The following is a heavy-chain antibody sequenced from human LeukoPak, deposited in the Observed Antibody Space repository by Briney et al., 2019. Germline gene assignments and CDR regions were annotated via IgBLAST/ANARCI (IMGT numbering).Heavy chain of an antibody. D-gene: IGHD3-3*01. V-gene: IGHV1-69*05. Sequence: GGSLRLSCAASGGTFSSYAISWVRQAPGQGLEWMGGIIPIFGTANYAQKFQGRVTITTDESTSTAYMELSSLRSEDTAVYYCARGVTIFGAIDNWFDPWGQGTLVTVSS. CDR3: ARGVTIFGAIDNWFDP. CDR2: IIPIFGTA. CDR1: GGTFSSYA. J-gene: IGHJ5*02.